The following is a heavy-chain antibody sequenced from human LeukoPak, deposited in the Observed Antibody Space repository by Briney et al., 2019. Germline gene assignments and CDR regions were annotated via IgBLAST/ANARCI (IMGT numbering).Heavy chain of an antibody. J-gene: IGHJ4*02. CDR2: IDLDSSHI. CDR1: GFTFSTSA. D-gene: IGHD3-16*01. Sequence: GESLTLSCAASGFTFSTSAMNWVRQLPGKGLEWVSSIDLDSSHIYYASSVRGRFTITRDNARNSVYLQMNSLRVEGRALYYYARDPSRYLRVGDYDYWGQGTLVAVFS. V-gene: IGHV3-21*01. CDR3: ARDPSRYLRVGDYDY.